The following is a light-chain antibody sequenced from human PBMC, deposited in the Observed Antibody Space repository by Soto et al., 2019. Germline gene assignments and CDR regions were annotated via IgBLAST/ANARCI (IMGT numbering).Light chain of an antibody. V-gene: IGKV3-11*01. Sequence: EIVLTQSPAILSMSPGERATLSCRASQSVSSYFAWYQQKPGQAPRLLIYDASNRATGVPARFSGSGSGTDFTLTISSLEPEDFAVYYCQQRRYWPVPFGQGPKVDIK. J-gene: IGKJ1*01. CDR1: QSVSSY. CDR3: QQRRYWPVP. CDR2: DAS.